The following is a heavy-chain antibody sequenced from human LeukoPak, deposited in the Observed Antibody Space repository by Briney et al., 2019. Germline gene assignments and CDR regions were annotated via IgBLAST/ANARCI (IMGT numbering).Heavy chain of an antibody. V-gene: IGHV1-3*01. J-gene: IGHJ4*02. CDR2: INAGNGNT. CDR3: ARSRPMGLGELIDY. CDR1: GYTFTSYA. D-gene: IGHD4/OR15-4a*01. Sequence: ASVKVSCKASGYTFTSYAMHWVRQAPGQRLEWMGWINAGNGNTKYSQKFQGRVTITRDTSASTAYMELSSLRSEDTAVYYCARSRPMGLGELIDYWGQGTLVTVSS.